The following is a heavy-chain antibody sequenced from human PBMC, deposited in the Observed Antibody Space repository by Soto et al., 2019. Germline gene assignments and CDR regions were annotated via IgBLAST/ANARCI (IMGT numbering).Heavy chain of an antibody. J-gene: IGHJ6*01. CDR3: ARERRGMDV. V-gene: IGHV1-46*01. CDR2: INPFDGSR. CDR1: GYMFTSYY. Sequence: ASVKVCCKASGYMFTSYYIHWVRQAPGQGLEWMGWINPFDGSRMFAQSFQGRVTMTRDTSTSTVYMEVSSLRSEDTAVYFCARERRGMDVWGQGTTVTVS.